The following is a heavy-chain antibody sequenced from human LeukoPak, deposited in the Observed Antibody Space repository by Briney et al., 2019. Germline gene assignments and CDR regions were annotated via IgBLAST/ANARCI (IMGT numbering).Heavy chain of an antibody. CDR1: GFTFSSYG. J-gene: IGHJ5*02. Sequence: GATLRLSCAASGFTFSSYGMSWVRQAPGQGLEWVSAISGSGGSTYYAHTVKGRFTISRDTANNTLYLQMNSLSADDTAVYYCARELAVAGSWFAPWGQGTLVTVSS. CDR2: ISGSGGST. D-gene: IGHD6-13*01. V-gene: IGHV3-23*01. CDR3: ARELAVAGSWFAP.